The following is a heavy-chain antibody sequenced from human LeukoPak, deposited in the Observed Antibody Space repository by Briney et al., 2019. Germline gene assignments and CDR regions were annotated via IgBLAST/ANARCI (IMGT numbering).Heavy chain of an antibody. CDR2: INPNSGGT. V-gene: IGHV1-2*02. CDR3: ARWWSSGWYGDY. J-gene: IGHJ4*02. Sequence: GASVKVSCKASVYTFTGYYMHWVRQAPGQGLEWMGWINPNSGGTNYVQKFQGRVTMTRDTSISTAYMELSRLRFDDTAVYYWARWWSSGWYGDYWGQGTLVTVSS. D-gene: IGHD6-13*01. CDR1: VYTFTGYY.